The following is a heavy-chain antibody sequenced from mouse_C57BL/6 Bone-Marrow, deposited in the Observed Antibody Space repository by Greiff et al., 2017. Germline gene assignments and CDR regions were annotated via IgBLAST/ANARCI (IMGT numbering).Heavy chain of an antibody. V-gene: IGHV5-16*01. J-gene: IGHJ4*01. D-gene: IGHD2-13*01. CDR2: INYDGSST. CDR1: GFTFSDYY. CDR3: ARGSDYGYAMDY. Sequence: EVKLMESEGGLVQPGSSMKLSCTASGFTFSDYYMAWVRQVPEKGLEWVANINYDGSSTYYLDSLKSRFIISRDNAKNILYLQMSSLKSEDTATYYCARGSDYGYAMDYWGQGTSVTVTS.